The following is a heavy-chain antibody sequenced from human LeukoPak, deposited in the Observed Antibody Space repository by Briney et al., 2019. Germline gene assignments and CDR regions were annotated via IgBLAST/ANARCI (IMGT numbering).Heavy chain of an antibody. V-gene: IGHV5-51*01. CDR2: IYPDDSDT. CDR3: ARSPCIAARPCWFDP. CDR1: GYSFSHYW. J-gene: IGHJ5*02. D-gene: IGHD6-6*01. Sequence: GESLKISCKGSGYSFSHYWIGWVRQMPGKGLEWMGLIYPDDSDTRYSPSFQGQVTISADKSISTAYLQWSSLKASDTAMYYCARSPCIAARPCWFDPWGQGTLVTVSS.